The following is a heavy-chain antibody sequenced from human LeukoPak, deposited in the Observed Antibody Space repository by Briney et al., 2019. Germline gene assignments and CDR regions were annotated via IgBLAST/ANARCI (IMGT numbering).Heavy chain of an antibody. CDR1: GFTFSSYS. D-gene: IGHD6-6*01. J-gene: IGHJ6*03. V-gene: IGHV3-21*01. CDR3: ASGSSPSFFYYYYYMDV. CDR2: ISSSSSYI. Sequence: GGSLRLSCAASGFTFSSYSMNWVRQAPGKGLEWVSSISSSSSYIYYADSVKGRFTISRDNAKNSLYLQMNSLRAEDTAVYYCASGSSPSFFYYYYYMDVWGKGTTVTVSS.